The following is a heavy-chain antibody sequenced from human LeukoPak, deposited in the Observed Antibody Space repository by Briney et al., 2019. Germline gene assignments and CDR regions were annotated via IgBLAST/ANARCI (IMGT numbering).Heavy chain of an antibody. D-gene: IGHD6-19*01. CDR3: ARQPGIAVADLDY. J-gene: IGHJ4*02. V-gene: IGHV3-74*01. CDR2: INTDGSST. CDR1: GFTFSSYW. Sequence: GGSLRLSCAASGFTFSSYWMHWVRQAPGKGLVWVSRINTDGSSTSYADSVKGRFTISRDNAKNTLYLQMNGLRAEDTAVYYCARQPGIAVADLDYWGQGTLVTVSS.